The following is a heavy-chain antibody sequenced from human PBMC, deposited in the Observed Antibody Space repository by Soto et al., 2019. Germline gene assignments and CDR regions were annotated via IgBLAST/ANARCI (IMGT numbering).Heavy chain of an antibody. D-gene: IGHD5-12*01. V-gene: IGHV1-69*06. Sequence: QVQLVQSGAEVKKPGSSVKVSCKTSGGLFSVFSFNWVRQAPGQGLEWMGGVLPITGSTDYAQKFQGRLTITADRSTSTIYMELSRLTSDDTENYYCETIRVRGGPLRFEDGGKGTLLSVSS. J-gene: IGHJ4*01. CDR3: ETIRVRGGPLRFED. CDR2: VLPITGST. CDR1: GGLFSVFS.